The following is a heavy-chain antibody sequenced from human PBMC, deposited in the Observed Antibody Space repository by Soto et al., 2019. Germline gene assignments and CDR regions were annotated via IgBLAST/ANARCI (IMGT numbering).Heavy chain of an antibody. J-gene: IGHJ5*02. V-gene: IGHV4-39*01. CDR3: ARQGNSVSRTRSNWFDP. D-gene: IGHD3-16*01. Sequence: SETLSLTCTVSGGSISSSSYYWGWIRQPPGKGLEWIGSIYYSGSTYYNPSLKSRVTISVDTSKNQFSLKLSSVTAADTAVYYCARQGNSVSRTRSNWFDPWGQGTLVTVSS. CDR1: GGSISSSSYY. CDR2: IYYSGST.